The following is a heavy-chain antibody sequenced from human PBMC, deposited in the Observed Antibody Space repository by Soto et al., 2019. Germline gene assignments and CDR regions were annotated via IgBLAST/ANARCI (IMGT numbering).Heavy chain of an antibody. CDR1: GFTFSSYA. D-gene: IGHD6-13*01. J-gene: IGHJ4*02. Sequence: GGSLRLSCAAPGFTFSSYAMSWVRQAPGKGLEWVSAISGSGGSTYYADSVKGRFTISRDNSKNTLYLQMNSLRAEDTAVYYCAKVRYSSSWLVCYFDYWGKGTLVTVSS. CDR3: AKVRYSSSWLVCYFDY. CDR2: ISGSGGST. V-gene: IGHV3-23*01.